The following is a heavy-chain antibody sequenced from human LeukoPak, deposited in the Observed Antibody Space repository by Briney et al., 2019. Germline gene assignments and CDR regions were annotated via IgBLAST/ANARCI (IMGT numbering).Heavy chain of an antibody. Sequence: PSETLSLTCTVSGDSIDRSSSYWALIRQPPGKGLEWIGSMYYTGSTYYNPSLKSRVTISLDTSKNQFSLKLSSVTAADTAVYYCARYPPRPDYYGSGSSLGQQWSDPWGQGTLVTVSS. J-gene: IGHJ5*02. D-gene: IGHD3-10*01. CDR1: GDSIDRSSSY. CDR2: MYYTGST. CDR3: ARYPPRPDYYGSGSSLGQQWSDP. V-gene: IGHV4-39*07.